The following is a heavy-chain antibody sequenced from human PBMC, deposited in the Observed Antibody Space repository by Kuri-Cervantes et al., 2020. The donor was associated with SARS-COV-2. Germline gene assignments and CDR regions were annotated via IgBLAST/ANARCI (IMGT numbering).Heavy chain of an antibody. CDR3: AKWGGYCSGGSCSLPFQH. CDR1: GFTFSSYW. CDR2: ISGSGGST. V-gene: IGHV3-23*01. Sequence: GESLKISCAASGFTFSSYWMNWVRQAPGKGLEWVSAISGSGGSTYYADSVKGRFTISRDNSKNTLYLQMNSLRAEDTAVYYCAKWGGYCSGGSCSLPFQHWGQGTLVPSPQ. J-gene: IGHJ1*01. D-gene: IGHD2-15*01.